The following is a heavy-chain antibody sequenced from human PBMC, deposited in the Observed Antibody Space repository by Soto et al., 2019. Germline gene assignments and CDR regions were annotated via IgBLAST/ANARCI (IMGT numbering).Heavy chain of an antibody. CDR2: IYHSGST. CDR3: ARDLGYCSGGSCYDWFYP. J-gene: IGHJ5*02. CDR1: GGSISSGGYS. D-gene: IGHD2-15*01. Sequence: PSETLSLTCAVSGGSISSGGYSWSWIRQPPGKGLEWIGYIYHSGSTYYNPSLKSRVTISVDRSKNQFSLKLSSVTAADTAVYYCARDLGYCSGGSCYDWFYPWGQGTLVTVS. V-gene: IGHV4-30-2*01.